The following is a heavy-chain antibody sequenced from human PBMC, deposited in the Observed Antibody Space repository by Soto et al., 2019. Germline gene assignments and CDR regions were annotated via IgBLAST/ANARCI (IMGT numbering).Heavy chain of an antibody. CDR3: ARGDILTGYYTSAPNFDY. Sequence: ASVKVSCKASGYTFTGYYMHWVRQDPGQGLEWMGWINPNSGGTNYAQKFQGWVTMTRDTSISTAYMELSRLRSDDTAVYYCARGDILTGYYTSAPNFDYWGQGTLVTVSS. J-gene: IGHJ4*02. V-gene: IGHV1-2*04. CDR1: GYTFTGYY. D-gene: IGHD3-9*01. CDR2: INPNSGGT.